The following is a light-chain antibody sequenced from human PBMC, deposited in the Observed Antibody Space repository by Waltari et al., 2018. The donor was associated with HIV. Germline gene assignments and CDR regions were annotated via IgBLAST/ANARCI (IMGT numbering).Light chain of an antibody. CDR3: QSTDSSGTYVI. J-gene: IGLJ2*01. V-gene: IGLV3-25*03. CDR1: TLPKQF. Sequence: SYELTQPPSVSVSPGQTARIPCSGDTLPKQFAFWYQQKPGQAPVLGMYKDSERPSGIPERFSGSSSGTQVTLTVSGVQAEDEAAYYCQSTDSSGTYVIFGGGTKLTVL. CDR2: KDS.